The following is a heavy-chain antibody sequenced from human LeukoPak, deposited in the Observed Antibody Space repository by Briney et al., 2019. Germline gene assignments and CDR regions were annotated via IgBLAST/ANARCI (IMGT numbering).Heavy chain of an antibody. CDR1: GFTFSSYG. V-gene: IGHV3-33*01. Sequence: GRSLRLSCAASGFTFSSYGMHWVRQAPGKGLEWVAVIWYDGSNKYYADSVKGRFTISRDNSKNTLYLQTNSLRAEDTAVYYCARDLWFGESYYYYYGMDVWGKGTTVTVSS. CDR3: ARDLWFGESYYYYYGMDV. J-gene: IGHJ6*04. D-gene: IGHD3-10*01. CDR2: IWYDGSNK.